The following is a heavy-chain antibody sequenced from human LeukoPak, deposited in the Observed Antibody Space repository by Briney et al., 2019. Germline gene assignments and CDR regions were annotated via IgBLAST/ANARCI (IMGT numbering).Heavy chain of an antibody. CDR2: INPNSGGT. CDR1: GYTFTSYG. J-gene: IGHJ3*02. Sequence: GASVKVSCKASGYTFTSYGISWVRQVPGQGLEWMGWINPNSGGTNYVQKFQGRVTMTRDTSISTAYMELSRLRSDDTAVYYCAIPRSSGWYVTDAFHIWGQGTMVTVSS. CDR3: AIPRSSGWYVTDAFHI. D-gene: IGHD6-19*01. V-gene: IGHV1-2*02.